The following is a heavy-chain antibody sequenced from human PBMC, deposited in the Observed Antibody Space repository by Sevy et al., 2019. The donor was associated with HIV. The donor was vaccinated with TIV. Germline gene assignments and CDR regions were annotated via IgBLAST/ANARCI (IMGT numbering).Heavy chain of an antibody. CDR3: ARHLPLAYYEILTPDSSPFDN. V-gene: IGHV4-39*01. CDR1: GDSINSNDYY. CDR2: IYYSGST. D-gene: IGHD3-9*01. Sequence: SETLSLTCGVSGDSINSNDYYWGWIRQPPGKGLEWIGTIYYSGSTYYNPSLKSRVTISVDTSKNQFSLKQTSVTAADPALYYCARHLPLAYYEILTPDSSPFDNWGQGTLVTVSS. J-gene: IGHJ4*02.